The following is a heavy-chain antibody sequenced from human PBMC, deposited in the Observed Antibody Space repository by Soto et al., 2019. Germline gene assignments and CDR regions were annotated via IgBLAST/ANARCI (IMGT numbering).Heavy chain of an antibody. J-gene: IGHJ4*02. V-gene: IGHV4-39*01. Sequence: ETLSLTCTVSGGSIISGSYFWGWIRQPPGKGLEWIGNIYYSGSTYYNPSLKSRVTISVDTSKNQFSLKLSSVTAADTAVYYCARHGDSTVVTDFDFWGQGTLVTVSS. CDR2: IYYSGST. CDR1: GGSIISGSYF. CDR3: ARHGDSTVVTDFDF. D-gene: IGHD2-15*01.